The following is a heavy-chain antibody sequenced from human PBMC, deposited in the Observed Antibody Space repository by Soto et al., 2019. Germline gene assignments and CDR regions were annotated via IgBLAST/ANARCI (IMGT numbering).Heavy chain of an antibody. Sequence: QVQLQEAGPGLVKPSGTLSPTCAVSSGSISSSNWWSWVRHPPGKGLEWVGEIYHSGSTNYNPSLKGRVTISVDKSQNQFSLKLSSVTAADTAVYYCASSVYSSSLYYYYYSMDVWGKGTTVTVSS. V-gene: IGHV4-4*02. CDR3: ASSVYSSSLYYYYYSMDV. J-gene: IGHJ6*03. D-gene: IGHD6-6*01. CDR1: SGSISSSNW. CDR2: IYHSGST.